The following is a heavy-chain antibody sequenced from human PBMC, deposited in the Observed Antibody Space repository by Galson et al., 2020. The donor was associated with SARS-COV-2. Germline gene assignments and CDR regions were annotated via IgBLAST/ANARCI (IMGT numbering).Heavy chain of an antibody. Sequence: SETLSLTCLVSGYSISSGYFWGWIRQPPGEGLEWMGSIHHSGATFYNPSLRSRLSMSVDTSNNQFSLNLISVTAADTAIYYGAAYSVMVVAPTPLRADYWGQGTLVTVSS. CDR1: GYSISSGYF. CDR2: IHHSGAT. V-gene: IGHV4-38-2*01. D-gene: IGHD2-15*01. CDR3: AAYSVMVVAPTPLRADY. J-gene: IGHJ4*02.